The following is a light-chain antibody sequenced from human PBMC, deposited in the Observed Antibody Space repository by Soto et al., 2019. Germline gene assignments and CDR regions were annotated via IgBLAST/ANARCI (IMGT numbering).Light chain of an antibody. CDR3: TSYTSSFTHP. J-gene: IGLJ1*01. V-gene: IGLV2-14*01. CDR1: SSDVGGYNY. CDR2: EVS. Sequence: QSVLTHPASVSWSPGQSITISCTGTSSDVGGYNYVSWYQQHPGKAPKLMIFEVSNRPSGVSNRFSGSKSGNTASLTISGLQTEEEADYYCTSYTSSFTHPFGTGTKSPS.